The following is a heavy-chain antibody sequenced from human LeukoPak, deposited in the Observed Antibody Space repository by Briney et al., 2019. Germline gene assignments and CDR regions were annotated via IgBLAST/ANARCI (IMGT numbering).Heavy chain of an antibody. CDR3: ARHSSGYYYSPFDY. CDR2: IYNSGST. CDR1: GGSISSSSYY. Sequence: SETLSLTCTVSGGSISSSSYYWGWIRQPPGKGLEWIGSIYNSGSTYHNPSLKSRVTISIDTSKNQFSLNLRSVTAADSAVYYCARHSSGYYYSPFDYWGQGRLVTVSP. J-gene: IGHJ4*02. V-gene: IGHV4-39*01. D-gene: IGHD3-22*01.